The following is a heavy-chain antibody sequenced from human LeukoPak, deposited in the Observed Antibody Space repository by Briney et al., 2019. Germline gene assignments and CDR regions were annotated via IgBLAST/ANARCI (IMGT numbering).Heavy chain of an antibody. V-gene: IGHV3-48*01. D-gene: IGHD6-19*01. CDR1: GFTFSSYS. J-gene: IGHJ4*02. CDR2: ISSSSSTI. CDR3: ARDPLKSYSSGWYQGYFDY. Sequence: GGSLRLSCAASGFTFSSYSMNWVRQAPGKGLEWVSYISSSSSTIYYADSVKGRFTISRDNAKNSLYLQMNSLRAEDTAVYYCARDPLKSYSSGWYQGYFDYWGQGTLVTVSS.